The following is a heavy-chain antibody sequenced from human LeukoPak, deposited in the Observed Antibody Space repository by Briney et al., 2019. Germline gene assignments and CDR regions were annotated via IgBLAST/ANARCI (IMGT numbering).Heavy chain of an antibody. CDR2: ISYDGSNK. V-gene: IGHV3-30*04. D-gene: IGHD4-17*01. CDR1: GFTFSSYA. J-gene: IGHJ5*02. Sequence: GGSLRLSCAASGFTFSSYAMHWVRQAPGKGLERVAVISYDGSNKYYADSVKGRFTISRDNSKNTLYLQMNSLRAEDTAVYYCARPLTLSLRGWFDPWGQGTLVTVSS. CDR3: ARPLTLSLRGWFDP.